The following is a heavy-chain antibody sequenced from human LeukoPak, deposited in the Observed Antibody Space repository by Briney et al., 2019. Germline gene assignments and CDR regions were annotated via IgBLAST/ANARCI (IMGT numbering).Heavy chain of an antibody. CDR3: ARDPLQGYSGYDGGSYFDY. D-gene: IGHD5-12*01. V-gene: IGHV3-30-3*01. CDR2: ISYDGSNK. Sequence: GGSLRLSCAASGFTFSSYAMHWVRQAPGKGLEWVAVISYDGSNKYYTDSVKGRFTISRDNSKDTLYLQMNSLRAEDTAVYYCARDPLQGYSGYDGGSYFDYWGQGTLVTVSS. CDR1: GFTFSSYA. J-gene: IGHJ4*02.